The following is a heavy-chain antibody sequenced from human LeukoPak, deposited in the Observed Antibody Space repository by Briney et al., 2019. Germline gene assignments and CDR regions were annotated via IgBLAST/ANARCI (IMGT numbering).Heavy chain of an antibody. Sequence: GGSLRLSCAASGFIFSNYWMHWVRQAPGKGLVWVSLTHSDGGTTNYADSVKGRFTISRDNAKNTLYLQMNSLRVEDTAVYYCARDTYSIAEWGQGTLVTVSS. J-gene: IGHJ4*02. CDR2: THSDGGTT. D-gene: IGHD1-26*01. CDR1: GFIFSNYW. V-gene: IGHV3-74*01. CDR3: ARDTYSIAE.